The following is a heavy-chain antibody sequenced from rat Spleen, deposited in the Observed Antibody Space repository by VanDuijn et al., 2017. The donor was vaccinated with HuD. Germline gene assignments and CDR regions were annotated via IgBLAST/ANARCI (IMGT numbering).Heavy chain of an antibody. CDR3: ARGGPYFDY. J-gene: IGHJ2*01. V-gene: IGHV2-30*01. CDR2: IWNGGST. Sequence: QVQLKESGPGLVQPSQTLSLTCTVSGFSLTTHNVPWVRQPTGKGLEWLGIIWNGGSTDYNSVFKSRLSINRDTSKSQVFLKMSSLQTEDTATYYCARGGPYFDYWGQGVMVTVSS. CDR1: GFSLTTHN. D-gene: IGHD1-11*01.